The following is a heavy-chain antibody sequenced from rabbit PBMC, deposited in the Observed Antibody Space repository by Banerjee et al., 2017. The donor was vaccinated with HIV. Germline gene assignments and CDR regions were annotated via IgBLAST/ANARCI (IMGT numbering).Heavy chain of an antibody. CDR3: ARDLAGVIGWNFGL. J-gene: IGHJ4*01. V-gene: IGHV1S45*01. CDR1: GFDFSSNA. Sequence: QEQLEESGGDLVQPEGSLTLTCKASGFDFSSNAMCWVRQAPGKGLEWIACINTSTGNTVYASWAKGRFTVSKTSSTTVTLQMTSLTAADTATYFCARDLAGVIGWNFGLWGPGTLVTVS. CDR2: INTSTGNT. D-gene: IGHD4-1*01.